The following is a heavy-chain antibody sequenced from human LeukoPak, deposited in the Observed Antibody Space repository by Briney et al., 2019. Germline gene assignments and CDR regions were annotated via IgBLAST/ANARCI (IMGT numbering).Heavy chain of an antibody. J-gene: IGHJ4*02. Sequence: SEALSLTCTVSGGSISSGSHYWGWVRQPPGKELEWIGNIYYSGNSYYNPSLKSRVTISVDASKNQFSLNLSSVTAADTAVYYCARLSYGSGSHYNFYFDFWGQGTLVTVSA. CDR2: IYYSGNS. CDR3: ARLSYGSGSHYNFYFDF. V-gene: IGHV4-39*01. CDR1: GGSISSGSHY. D-gene: IGHD3-10*01.